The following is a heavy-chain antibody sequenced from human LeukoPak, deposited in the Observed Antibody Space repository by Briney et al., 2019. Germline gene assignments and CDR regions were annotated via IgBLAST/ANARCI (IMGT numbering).Heavy chain of an antibody. CDR1: GYTFTSYG. CDR3: ARAGIVDTAVVPDY. V-gene: IGHV1-18*01. D-gene: IGHD5-18*01. Sequence: ASVKVSCKASGYTFTSYGSIWVRQAPGQGLEWMGWISAYNGNTNYAQKLQGRGTMTTDTSTSTAYMELRSLRSDDTAVYYCARAGIVDTAVVPDYWGQGTLVTVSS. J-gene: IGHJ4*02. CDR2: ISAYNGNT.